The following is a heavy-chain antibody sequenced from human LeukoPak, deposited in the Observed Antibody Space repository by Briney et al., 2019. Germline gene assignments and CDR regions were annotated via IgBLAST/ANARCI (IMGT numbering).Heavy chain of an antibody. J-gene: IGHJ4*02. V-gene: IGHV1-69*04. D-gene: IGHD5-24*01. CDR3: AREGVDGYNFY. Sequence: GSSVKVSCKVSGGTFSSYAISWVRQAPGQGLEWMGRIIPILGIANYAQKFQGRVTITADKSTSTAYMELSSLRSEDTAVYYCAREGVDGYNFYWGQGTLVTVSS. CDR2: IIPILGIA. CDR1: GGTFSSYA.